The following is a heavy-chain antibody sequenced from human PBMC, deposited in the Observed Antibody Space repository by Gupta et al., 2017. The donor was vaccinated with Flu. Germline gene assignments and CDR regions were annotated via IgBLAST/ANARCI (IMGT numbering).Heavy chain of an antibody. Sequence: EVQLVESGGGLVQPGGSLRLSCAASGFTFSSYEMNWVRQAPGKGLEWVSYISSSGSTRYYADAVKGRFTIARDNAKNSLYLQMNSLRAEDTAVYYCARDLSSGITMRGVVDYGMDVWGQGTTVTVSS. D-gene: IGHD3-22*01. CDR3: ARDLSSGITMRGVVDYGMDV. CDR1: GFTFSSYE. CDR2: ISSSGSTR. J-gene: IGHJ6*02. V-gene: IGHV3-48*03.